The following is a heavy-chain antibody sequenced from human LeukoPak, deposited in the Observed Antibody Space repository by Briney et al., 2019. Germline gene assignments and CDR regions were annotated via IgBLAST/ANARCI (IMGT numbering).Heavy chain of an antibody. CDR1: GYTFTSYY. D-gene: IGHD6-19*01. V-gene: IGHV1-46*03. CDR3: ARAGPSRAVAGTDAFDI. J-gene: IGHJ3*02. CDR2: INPSGGST. Sequence: ASMKVSCKASGYTFTSYYMHWVRQAPGQGLEWMGIINPSGGSTSYAQKFQGRVTMTRDMSTSTVYMELSSLRSEDTAVYYCARAGPSRAVAGTDAFDIWGQGTMVTVSS.